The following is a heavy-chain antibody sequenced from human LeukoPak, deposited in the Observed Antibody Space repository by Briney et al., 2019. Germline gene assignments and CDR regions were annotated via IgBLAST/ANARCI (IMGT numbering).Heavy chain of an antibody. V-gene: IGHV4-59*08. D-gene: IGHD1-26*01. CDR3: ARRGVGNYCFDY. J-gene: IGHJ4*02. CDR1: GDSISPYY. Sequence: SETLSLTCSVSGDSISPYYWNWIRQPPGKGLEWIGEIYYRGSTNYSPSLKSRVSMSVDTSEKQFSLRLNSVTAADTAVYFCARRGVGNYCFDYWGLGTLVTVSS. CDR2: IYYRGST.